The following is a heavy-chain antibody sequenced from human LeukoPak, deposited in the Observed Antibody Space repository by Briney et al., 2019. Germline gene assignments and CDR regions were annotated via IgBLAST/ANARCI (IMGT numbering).Heavy chain of an antibody. CDR2: IHYSGTT. Sequence: SETLSLTCNVSGGSISSYYWSWIRQPPGKGPEWIGHIHYSGTTSYNPSLKSRATILVDKSKNQFSLKLSSATAADTAVYYCARGPLGYCSGGSCYFFDYWGQGTLVTVSS. J-gene: IGHJ4*02. V-gene: IGHV4-59*01. CDR3: ARGPLGYCSGGSCYFFDY. D-gene: IGHD2-15*01. CDR1: GGSISSYY.